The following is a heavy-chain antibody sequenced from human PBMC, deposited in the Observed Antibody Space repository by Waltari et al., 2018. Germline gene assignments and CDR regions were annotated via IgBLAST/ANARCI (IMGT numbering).Heavy chain of an antibody. CDR1: GYTFTGYY. CDR2: INPNSGGT. D-gene: IGHD3-16*02. Sequence: QVQLVQSGAEVKKPGASVKVSCKASGYTFTGYYMHWVRQAPGQGLDWMGWINPNSGGTNYAQKFQGRCTMTRDTSISTAYMELSRLRSDDTAVYYCARDGFTYRNYYYGMDVWGQGTTVTVSS. J-gene: IGHJ6*02. CDR3: ARDGFTYRNYYYGMDV. V-gene: IGHV1-2*02.